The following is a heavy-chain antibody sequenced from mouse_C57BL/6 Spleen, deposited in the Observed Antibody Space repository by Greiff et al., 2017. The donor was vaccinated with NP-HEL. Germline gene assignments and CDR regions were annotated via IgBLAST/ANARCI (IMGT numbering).Heavy chain of an antibody. J-gene: IGHJ3*01. V-gene: IGHV1-55*01. CDR1: GYTFTSYW. CDR3: ARPTYSNYVSWFAY. CDR2: IYPGSGST. Sequence: QVQLQQPGAELVKPGASVKMSCKASGYTFTSYWITWVKQRPGQGLEWIGDIYPGSGSTNYNEKFKSKATLTVDTSSSTAYIQLSSLTSEDSAVYYCARPTYSNYVSWFAYWGQGTLVTVSA. D-gene: IGHD2-5*01.